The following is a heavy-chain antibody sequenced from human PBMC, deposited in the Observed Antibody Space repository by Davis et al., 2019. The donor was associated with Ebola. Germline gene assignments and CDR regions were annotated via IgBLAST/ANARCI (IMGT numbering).Heavy chain of an antibody. CDR2: IYHSGST. CDR1: GGSISTNYW. V-gene: IGHV4-4*02. D-gene: IGHD4-17*01. Sequence: MPSETLSLTCAVSGGSISTNYWWSWVRQPPGKGLEWIGEIYHSGSTNYNPSLKSRVTISVDKSKNQFSLKLSSVTAADTAVYYCARSTVTSGYYYGMDVWGQGTTVTVSS. CDR3: ARSTVTSGYYYGMDV. J-gene: IGHJ6*02.